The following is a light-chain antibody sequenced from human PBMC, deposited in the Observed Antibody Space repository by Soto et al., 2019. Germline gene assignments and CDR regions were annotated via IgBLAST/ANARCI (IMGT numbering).Light chain of an antibody. Sequence: ELVLTQSPATLSLSPGERATLSCRAGQNIRTYLAWYQQQSGQAPRLLIHDASNRATGTPARFSGSGSGTDFTLTISSLEPEDSAVYYCQQRYNWLTFGGGTKVDIK. V-gene: IGKV3-11*01. CDR2: DAS. CDR1: QNIRTY. J-gene: IGKJ4*01. CDR3: QQRYNWLT.